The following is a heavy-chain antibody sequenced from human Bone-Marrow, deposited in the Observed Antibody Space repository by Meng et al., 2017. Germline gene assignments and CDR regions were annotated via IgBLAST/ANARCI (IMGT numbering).Heavy chain of an antibody. CDR3: AREGIAAASLQD. CDR1: GGTFSSYA. Sequence: VQLVQSAAEVKKPWSSVKFSCKAAGGTFSSYAISWVRQAPGQGLEWMGGIIPIFGTANYAQKFQGRVTITADESTSTAYMELSSLRSEDTAVYYCAREGIAAASLQDWGQGTLVTVSS. D-gene: IGHD6-13*01. CDR2: IIPIFGTA. V-gene: IGHV1-69*01. J-gene: IGHJ1*01.